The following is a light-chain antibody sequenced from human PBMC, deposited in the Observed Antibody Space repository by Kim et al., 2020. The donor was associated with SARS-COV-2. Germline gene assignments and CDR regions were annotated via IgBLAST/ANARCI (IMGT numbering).Light chain of an antibody. V-gene: IGKV3-20*01. CDR1: QSVSDNY. J-gene: IGKJ2*02. CDR3: QQYDNSPSCT. CDR2: GAS. Sequence: EIVLTQSPGTLSLSPGERATLSCRASQSVSDNYLAWYQQKPGQAPRLLIYGASSRATGIPDRFSGSGSGTDFTLTISRLESEDFAVYYCQQYDNSPSCTFGQGTKLEI.